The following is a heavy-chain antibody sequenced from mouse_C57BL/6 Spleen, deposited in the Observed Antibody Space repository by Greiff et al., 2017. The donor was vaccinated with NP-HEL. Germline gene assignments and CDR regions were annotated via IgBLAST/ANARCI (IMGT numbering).Heavy chain of an antibody. CDR3: ARKYYSNYDAMDY. Sequence: VQLQQSGPELVKPGASVKIPCKASGYTFTDYNMDWVKQSHGKSLEWIGDINPNNGGTIYNQKFKGKATLTVDKSSSTAYMELRSLTSEDTAVYDCARKYYSNYDAMDYWGQGTSVTVSS. CDR2: INPNNGGT. J-gene: IGHJ4*01. V-gene: IGHV1-18*01. D-gene: IGHD2-5*01. CDR1: GYTFTDYN.